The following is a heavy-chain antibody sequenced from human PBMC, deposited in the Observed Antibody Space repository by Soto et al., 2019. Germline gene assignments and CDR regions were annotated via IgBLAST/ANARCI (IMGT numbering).Heavy chain of an antibody. J-gene: IGHJ6*02. CDR1: GGSLSRGGYS. V-gene: IGHV4-30-2*01. CDR3: ATGRYSYGYYYYYGMDV. Sequence: TLFPTCAVSGGSLSRGGYSRGWVRQPPGEGVGGVGYIYHSGSTYSTPSLKSRVPISVDRSKTQFPLKLSSVTAADTAVYYCATGRYSYGYYYYYGMDVWGQGTTVTVSS. CDR2: IYHSGST. D-gene: IGHD5-18*01.